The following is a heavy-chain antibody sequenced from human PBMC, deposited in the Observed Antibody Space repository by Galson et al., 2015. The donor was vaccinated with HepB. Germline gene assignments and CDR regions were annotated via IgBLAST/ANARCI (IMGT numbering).Heavy chain of an antibody. V-gene: IGHV3-64D*06. Sequence: SLRLSCAASGFTFSTYAMHWVRQAPGKGLEYVSVISSNGSSTFYGDSVKGRFTISRDNSKNTVYLQMSSLRVEDTAVYYCVKDGPPLFDYWGQGTLVTVSS. D-gene: IGHD3-16*02. CDR2: ISSNGSST. J-gene: IGHJ4*02. CDR1: GFTFSTYA. CDR3: VKDGPPLFDY.